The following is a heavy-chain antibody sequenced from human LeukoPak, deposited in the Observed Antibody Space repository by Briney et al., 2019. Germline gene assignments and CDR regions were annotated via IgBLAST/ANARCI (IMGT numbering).Heavy chain of an antibody. Sequence: ASVKVSCKTSGYSFIDYYVHWVRQAPGQGLEWMGWINSNSADTNYAQNFQGRVTMTRDTSISTAYMELSRLRSDDTALYYCARIGISARGTNFHHWGQGTLVTVSS. J-gene: IGHJ1*01. CDR3: ARIGISARGTNFHH. V-gene: IGHV1-2*02. CDR1: GYSFIDYY. D-gene: IGHD6-13*01. CDR2: INSNSADT.